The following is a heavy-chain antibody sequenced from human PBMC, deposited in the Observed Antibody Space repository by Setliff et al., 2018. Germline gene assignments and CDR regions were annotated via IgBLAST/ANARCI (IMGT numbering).Heavy chain of an antibody. CDR1: GGSISSHY. D-gene: IGHD3-22*01. J-gene: IGHJ5*02. CDR2: IYYSGST. V-gene: IGHV4-59*08. CDR3: ARAHTWSLPNDNSGYPGWFNP. Sequence: SETLSLTCTVSGGSISSHYWSWIRQPPGKGLEWIGYIYYSGSTNYNPSLKSRVTMSVDTSKNHVSLKLSSVTAADTAVYYCARAHTWSLPNDNSGYPGWFNPWGQGTLVTVSS.